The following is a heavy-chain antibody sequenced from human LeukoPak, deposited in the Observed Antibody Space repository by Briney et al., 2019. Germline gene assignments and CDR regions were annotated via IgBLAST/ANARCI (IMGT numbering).Heavy chain of an antibody. CDR1: GFTFTTYW. CDR2: INQDGSEK. J-gene: IGHJ4*02. V-gene: IGHV3-7*04. Sequence: GGSLRLSCAASGFTFTTYWMSWVRQAPGKGLEWVANINQDGSEKYFVDSVKGRFTISRDNAKNSLYLQMNSLRAEDTAVYYCTGGVEYWGQGTLVTVSS. CDR3: TGGVEY.